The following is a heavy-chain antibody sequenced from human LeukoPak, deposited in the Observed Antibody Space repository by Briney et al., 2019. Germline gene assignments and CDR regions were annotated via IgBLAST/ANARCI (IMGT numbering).Heavy chain of an antibody. V-gene: IGHV4-59*08. CDR1: GGSISSYY. D-gene: IGHD6-13*01. Sequence: SETLSLTCTVSGGSISSYYWSWIRQPPGKGLEWIGYIYYSGSTNYDPSLKSRVTISVDTSKNQFSLKLSSVTAADTAVYYCARLFLDSSSWRYFDLWGRGTLVTVSS. J-gene: IGHJ2*01. CDR2: IYYSGST. CDR3: ARLFLDSSSWRYFDL.